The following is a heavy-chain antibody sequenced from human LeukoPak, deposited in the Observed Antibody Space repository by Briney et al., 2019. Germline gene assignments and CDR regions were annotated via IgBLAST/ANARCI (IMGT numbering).Heavy chain of an antibody. CDR1: GFTFSSHW. J-gene: IGHJ4*02. D-gene: IGHD3-10*01. V-gene: IGHV3-7*05. Sequence: GGSLRLSCVGSGFTFSSHWMSWVRQAPGKGLEWVANIKQDGSEVDYVGSVKGRFTISRDNAKNSLFLQMNSLRAEDTAVYYCERDFIWGQGTLVTVSS. CDR3: ERDFI. CDR2: IKQDGSEV.